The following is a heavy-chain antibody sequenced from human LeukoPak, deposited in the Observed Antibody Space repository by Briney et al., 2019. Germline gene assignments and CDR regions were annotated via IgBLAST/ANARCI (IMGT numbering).Heavy chain of an antibody. CDR3: ARQGRYCSGGSCYRFSLPPY. CDR2: IYHSGST. V-gene: IGHV4-39*01. J-gene: IGHJ4*02. Sequence: SETLSLTCTVSGGSISSSSYYWGWIRQPPGKGLEWIGSIYHSGSTYYNPSLKSRVTISVDTSKNQFSLKLSSVTAADTAVYYCARQGRYCSGGSCYRFSLPPYWGQGTLVTVSS. D-gene: IGHD2-15*01. CDR1: GGSISSSSYY.